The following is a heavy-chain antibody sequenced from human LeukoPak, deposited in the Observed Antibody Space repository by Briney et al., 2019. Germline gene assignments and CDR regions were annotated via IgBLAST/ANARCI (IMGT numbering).Heavy chain of an antibody. Sequence: GGSLRLSCAASGFTFSSYAMHWVSQAPGKGLEWVAVISYDGSNKYYADSVKGRFTISRDNSKNTLYLQMNSLRAEDTAVYYCARERDSSGYYYFDYWGQGTLVTVSS. CDR1: GFTFSSYA. D-gene: IGHD3-22*01. CDR2: ISYDGSNK. J-gene: IGHJ4*02. CDR3: ARERDSSGYYYFDY. V-gene: IGHV3-30*04.